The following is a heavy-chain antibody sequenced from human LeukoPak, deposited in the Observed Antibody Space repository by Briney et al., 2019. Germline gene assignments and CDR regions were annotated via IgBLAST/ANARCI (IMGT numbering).Heavy chain of an antibody. J-gene: IGHJ4*02. Sequence: HAGRSLRLSCAASGFTFSSYEMNWVRQAPGKGLEWVSYISSSGSNIYYADSVKGRFTISRDNAKNSLYLQMNSLRDEDTAVYYCARSFDYWGQGTLVTVSS. CDR3: ARSFDY. CDR2: ISSSGSNI. CDR1: GFTFSSYE. V-gene: IGHV3-48*03.